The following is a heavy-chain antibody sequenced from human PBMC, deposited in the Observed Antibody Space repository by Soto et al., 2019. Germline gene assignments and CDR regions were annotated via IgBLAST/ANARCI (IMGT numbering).Heavy chain of an antibody. V-gene: IGHV3-66*01. J-gene: IGHJ4*02. D-gene: IGHD5-18*01. CDR2: IFSGGST. CDR3: ARDQGYSHY. Sequence: EVQLVESGGGLVQPGGSLRLSCAASGFTVSSNYMTWVRQAPGKGLEWVSVIFSGGSTSYADSVKARFTISRDNSKNTLYLQMNSLRAEDTAVYYCARDQGYSHYWGQGTLVTVSS. CDR1: GFTVSSNY.